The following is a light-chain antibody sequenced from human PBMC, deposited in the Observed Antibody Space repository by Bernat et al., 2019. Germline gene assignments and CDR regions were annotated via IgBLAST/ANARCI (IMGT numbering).Light chain of an antibody. CDR3: HQYGSAPTT. CDR2: GAS. J-gene: IGKJ5*01. V-gene: IGKV3-20*01. Sequence: EIVLTQSSGTLSLSPGERATLSCRASQSVSSSYLAWYQHKPGQAPRLLIYGASSRATGIPDRLSGSGSGTDLSLTISRLEPEDFAVYYCHQYGSAPTTFGQGTRLEIK. CDR1: QSVSSSY.